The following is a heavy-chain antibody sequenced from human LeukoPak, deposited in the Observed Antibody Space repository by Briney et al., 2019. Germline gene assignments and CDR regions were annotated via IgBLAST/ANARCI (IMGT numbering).Heavy chain of an antibody. V-gene: IGHV3-33*01. Sequence: PGGSLRLSCAASGXTFSSYGVHWVRQAPGKGLEWVAVIWYDGSNIYYADSVKGRFTISRDNSKNTLYLQMNSLRAEDTAVYYCERDKSSGGSCSVYWGQEILVTVSS. J-gene: IGHJ4*02. CDR1: GXTFSSYG. CDR2: IWYDGSNI. D-gene: IGHD2-15*01. CDR3: ERDKSSGGSCSVY.